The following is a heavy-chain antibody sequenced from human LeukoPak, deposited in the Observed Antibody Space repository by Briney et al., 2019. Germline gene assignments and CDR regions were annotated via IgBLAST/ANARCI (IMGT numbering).Heavy chain of an antibody. CDR3: ARLQGSGWSSGDDFDY. CDR2: IIPIFGTA. Sequence: ASVKASCKASGGTFSSYTISWVRQAPGQGLEWMGGIIPIFGTANYAQKFQGRVTITADESTSTAYMELSSLRSEDTAVYYCARLQGSGWSSGDDFDYWGQGTLVTVSS. J-gene: IGHJ4*02. V-gene: IGHV1-69*01. CDR1: GGTFSSYT. D-gene: IGHD6-19*01.